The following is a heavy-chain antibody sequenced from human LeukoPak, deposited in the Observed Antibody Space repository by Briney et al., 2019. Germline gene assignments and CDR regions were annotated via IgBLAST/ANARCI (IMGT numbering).Heavy chain of an antibody. J-gene: IGHJ5*02. V-gene: IGHV4-34*01. CDR3: TSPWFDP. CDR2: INHSGST. CDR1: GWSFSDYY. Sequence: SETLSLTCTLYGWSFSDYYWSWIRQPPGKGLEWIGEINHSGSTNYNPSLKSRVSISVDTSKNQFSLKLSSVTAADTAVYYCTSPWFDPWGQGTLVTVSS.